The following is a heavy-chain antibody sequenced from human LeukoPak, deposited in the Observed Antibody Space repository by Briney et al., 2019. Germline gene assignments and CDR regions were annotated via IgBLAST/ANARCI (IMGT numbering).Heavy chain of an antibody. CDR3: SSALEDDDLSFDY. J-gene: IGHJ4*01. CDR1: GFTFSSYS. CDR2: ISSSSSYI. V-gene: IGHV3-21*01. D-gene: IGHD1-1*01. Sequence: GGSLRLSCAASGFTFSSYSMNWVRQAPGKGLEWVSSISSSSSYIYYADSVKGRFTISRDNAKNSLYLQMNSLRAEDTAVYYLSSALEDDDLSFDYWGQGTPGTRPS.